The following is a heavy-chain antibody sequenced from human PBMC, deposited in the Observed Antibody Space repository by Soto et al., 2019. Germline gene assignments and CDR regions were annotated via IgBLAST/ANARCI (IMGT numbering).Heavy chain of an antibody. J-gene: IGHJ6*02. CDR1: GFPFSNTS. CDR3: ARDAITQLVTTAGEFHCYYGMGV. V-gene: IGHV3-21*01. D-gene: IGHD6-6*01. CDR2: ISNRSSYV. Sequence: LRLSCAATGFPFSNTSMNWDRQAPGTRLGWVSSISNRSSYVYSADSVKGRFTISRDNAKTSLYLQMNSLRAEDTAVYYCARDAITQLVTTAGEFHCYYGMGVWGQGTTVSVSS.